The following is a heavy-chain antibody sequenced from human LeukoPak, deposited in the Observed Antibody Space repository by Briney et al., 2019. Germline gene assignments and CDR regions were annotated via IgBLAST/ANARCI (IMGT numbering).Heavy chain of an antibody. CDR3: AKGHSSSWCDY. D-gene: IGHD6-13*01. J-gene: IGHJ4*02. CDR2: ISYDGSNK. Sequence: GGSLRLSCAASGFTFSRYGMHWVRQAPGKGLEWVAVISYDGSNKYYADSVKGRFTISRDNSKNTLYLQMNSLRAEDTAVYYCAKGHSSSWCDYWGQGTLVTVSS. V-gene: IGHV3-30*18. CDR1: GFTFSRYG.